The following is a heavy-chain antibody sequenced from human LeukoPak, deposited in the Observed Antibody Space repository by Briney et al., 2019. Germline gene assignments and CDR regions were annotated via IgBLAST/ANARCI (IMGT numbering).Heavy chain of an antibody. Sequence: GGSLRLSCVASGFTFSSYAMSWVRQAPGKGLEWVSGISGSGGITYYVDSVKGRFTISRDNSKNTLYVHMNSLRGEDTAVYYCAKDFRCSGNAFDIWGQGTMVTVSS. D-gene: IGHD2-15*01. CDR2: ISGSGGIT. J-gene: IGHJ3*02. CDR1: GFTFSSYA. V-gene: IGHV3-23*01. CDR3: AKDFRCSGNAFDI.